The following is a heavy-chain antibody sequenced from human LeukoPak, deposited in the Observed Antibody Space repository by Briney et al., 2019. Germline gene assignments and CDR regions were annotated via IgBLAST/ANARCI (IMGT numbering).Heavy chain of an antibody. CDR3: ARDIPWFGELPTGPLVPYYYYMDV. D-gene: IGHD3-10*01. V-gene: IGHV3-21*01. J-gene: IGHJ6*03. CDR1: GFTFSSYS. Sequence: PGGSLRLSCAASGFTFSSYSMNWVRQAPGKGLEWVSSISSSSSYIYYADSVKGRFTISRDNAKNSLYLQMNSLRAEDTAVYYCARDIPWFGELPTGPLVPYYYYMDVWGKGTTVTISS. CDR2: ISSSSSYI.